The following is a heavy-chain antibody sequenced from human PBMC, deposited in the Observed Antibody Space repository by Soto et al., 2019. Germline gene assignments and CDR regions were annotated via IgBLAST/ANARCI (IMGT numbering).Heavy chain of an antibody. CDR1: GGSISGYY. V-gene: IGHV4-59*08. Sequence: PSETLSLTCIFSGGSISGYYWSWIRQPPGKGLEWIGYIYYSGSTNYNPSLKSRVTMSVDTSKNQFSLKLSSVTAADTAVYYCARRYGGGFDYWGPGTPVTVSS. D-gene: IGHD3-10*01. CDR2: IYYSGST. CDR3: ARRYGGGFDY. J-gene: IGHJ4*02.